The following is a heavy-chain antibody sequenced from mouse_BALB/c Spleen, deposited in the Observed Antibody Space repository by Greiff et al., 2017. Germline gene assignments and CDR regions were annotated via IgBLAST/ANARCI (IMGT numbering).Heavy chain of an antibody. J-gene: IGHJ4*01. V-gene: IGHV2-6-5*01. CDR1: GFSLTDYG. D-gene: IGHD4-1*01. Sequence: QVQLQQSGPGLVAPSQSLSITCTVSGFSLTDYGVSWIRQPPGKGLEWLGVIWGGGSTYYNSALKSRLSISKDNSKSQVFLKMNSLQTDDTAMYYCAKPENSGLGAMDYWGQGTSVTVSS. CDR3: AKPENSGLGAMDY. CDR2: IWGGGST.